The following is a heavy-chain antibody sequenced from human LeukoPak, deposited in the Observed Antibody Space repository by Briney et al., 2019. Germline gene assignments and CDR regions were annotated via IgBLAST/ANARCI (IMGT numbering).Heavy chain of an antibody. CDR3: ARVYVQSHWFDP. J-gene: IGHJ5*02. D-gene: IGHD5/OR15-5a*01. Sequence: SQALSLTCTVSGGSITSGGYYWSWIRQHPGKGLEWIGFIYYSGSTSHNPSLKSRVTISVDTSKNQFSLRLSSVTAADAAVYYCARVYVQSHWFDPWGQGTLVTVSS. CDR1: GGSITSGGYY. CDR2: IYYSGST. V-gene: IGHV4-31*03.